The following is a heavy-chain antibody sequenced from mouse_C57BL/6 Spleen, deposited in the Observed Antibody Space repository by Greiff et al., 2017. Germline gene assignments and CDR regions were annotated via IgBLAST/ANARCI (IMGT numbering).Heavy chain of an antibody. CDR1: GFTFSDYG. V-gene: IGHV5-17*01. CDR3: AREVFAY. J-gene: IGHJ3*01. Sequence: EVQLVESGGGLVKPGGSLKLSCAASGFTFSDYGMHWVRPAPEKGLEWVAYISSGSSTIYYADPVKGRFTISIDNAKNTLFLQMTSLRSEDTAMYYCAREVFAYWGQGTLVTVAA. CDR2: ISSGSSTI.